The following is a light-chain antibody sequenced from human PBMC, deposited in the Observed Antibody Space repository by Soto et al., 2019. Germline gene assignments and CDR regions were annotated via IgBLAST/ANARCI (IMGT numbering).Light chain of an antibody. CDR1: QSVSTY. V-gene: IGKV3-20*01. Sequence: EIVLTQSPGTLSSSPGERATLSCRASQSVSTYLAWYQQRPGQAPRLLIYGASRRATGIPDRFSGSGSGTDFTLTISRLEPEDFAVYYCQQHGGSPLFTFGPGTNVDIK. J-gene: IGKJ3*01. CDR2: GAS. CDR3: QQHGGSPLFT.